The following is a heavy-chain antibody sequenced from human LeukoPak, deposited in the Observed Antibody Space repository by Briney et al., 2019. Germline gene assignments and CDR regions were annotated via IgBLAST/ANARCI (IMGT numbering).Heavy chain of an antibody. CDR3: LGGTGWIFDY. J-gene: IGHJ4*02. CDR2: ISSSGRGDNT. D-gene: IGHD6-19*01. Sequence: GGSLRLSCAASGVTLSTYAMSWARQAPGKGLEWVSGISSSGRGDNTYYADSVKGRFTISRDNTKNSLYLQMNSLRAEDTAVYYCLGGTGWIFDYWGQGTLVTVSS. CDR1: GVTLSTYA. V-gene: IGHV3-23*01.